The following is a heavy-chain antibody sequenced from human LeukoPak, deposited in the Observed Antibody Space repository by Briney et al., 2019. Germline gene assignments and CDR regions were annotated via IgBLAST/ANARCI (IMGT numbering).Heavy chain of an antibody. Sequence: PGGSLRLSCAASGFTISSYRMHWVRQAPGKGLVWVSRISTDGNNTNYADSVKGRFTISRDNAKNTLYLQMNSLRAEDTAVYYCSVYYYGSGSFDYWGQRTLVTVSS. D-gene: IGHD3-10*01. CDR3: SVYYYGSGSFDY. CDR2: ISTDGNNT. V-gene: IGHV3-74*01. CDR1: GFTISSYR. J-gene: IGHJ4*02.